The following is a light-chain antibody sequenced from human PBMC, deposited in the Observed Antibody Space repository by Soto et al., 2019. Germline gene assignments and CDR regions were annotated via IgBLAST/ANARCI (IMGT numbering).Light chain of an antibody. V-gene: IGLV1-51*01. Sequence: QSVLTQPASVSAAPGQWVTISCSGGSSDIGNNYVYWYQQFPGTAPRLLIYDNDKRPSGIPDRFSGSKSCTSATLAITGLQTGDEADYYCGSWDSSLSVGVFGGGTQLTVL. J-gene: IGLJ2*01. CDR1: SSDIGNNY. CDR2: DND. CDR3: GSWDSSLSVGV.